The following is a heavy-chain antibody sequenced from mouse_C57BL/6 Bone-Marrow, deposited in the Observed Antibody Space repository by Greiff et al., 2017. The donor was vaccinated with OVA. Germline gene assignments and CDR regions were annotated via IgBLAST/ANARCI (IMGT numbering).Heavy chain of an antibody. CDR1: GFSLTSYA. CDR3: ARGDCSGYPFAC. V-gene: IGHV2-9-1*01. J-gene: IGHJ3*01. CDR2: IWTGGGT. D-gene: IGHD3-2*02. Sequence: QVQLKESGPGLVAPSPCLSITCTVSGFSLTSYAISWVRQPPGKGLEWLGVIWTGGGTNYNSALNSRLSISKDNSKSQIFLKMNSLQTDDTSTYYCARGDCSGYPFACWGQGTMVTVAA.